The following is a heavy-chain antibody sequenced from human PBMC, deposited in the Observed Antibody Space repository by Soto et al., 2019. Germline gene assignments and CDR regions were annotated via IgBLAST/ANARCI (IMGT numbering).Heavy chain of an antibody. Sequence: PGGSLRLSCAASGFVFSDFQFNWVRQAPGGGLEWLSSITGTSAFTEYAESIEGRFTISRDNPNKLLFLHMDNLRPEDTAVYHCARDNLAFQGAFDLWGQGTLVTVSS. J-gene: IGHJ4*02. CDR1: GFVFSDFQ. D-gene: IGHD3-16*01. CDR2: ITGTSAFT. CDR3: ARDNLAFQGAFDL. V-gene: IGHV3-21*01.